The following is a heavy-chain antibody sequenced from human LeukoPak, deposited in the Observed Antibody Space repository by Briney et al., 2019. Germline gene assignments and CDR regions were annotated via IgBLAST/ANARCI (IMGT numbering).Heavy chain of an antibody. Sequence: SETLSLTCTVSGGSISSSSYYWGWIRQPPGKGLEWIGSIYYSGSTYYNPSLKSRVTISVDTSKNQFSLELSSVTATDTAVYYCARSSVVVVPAAMDWFDPWGQGTLVTVSS. CDR3: ARSSVVVVPAAMDWFDP. CDR2: IYYSGST. V-gene: IGHV4-39*07. J-gene: IGHJ5*02. CDR1: GGSISSSSYY. D-gene: IGHD2-2*01.